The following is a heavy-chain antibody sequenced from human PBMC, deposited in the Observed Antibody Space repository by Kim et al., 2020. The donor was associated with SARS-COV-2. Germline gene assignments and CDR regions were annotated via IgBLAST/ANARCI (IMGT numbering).Heavy chain of an antibody. D-gene: IGHD3-10*01. J-gene: IGHJ6*02. Sequence: GGSLRLSCAASGFTFSSYAMSWVRQAPGKGLEWVSTVSGSGGSTYYADSVKGRFTISRDNSKNTLYLQMNSLRAEDTAVYYCAKVQLYGSGSYSTYYGMDVWGQGTTVTVSS. V-gene: IGHV3-23*01. CDR3: AKVQLYGSGSYSTYYGMDV. CDR1: GFTFSSYA. CDR2: VSGSGGST.